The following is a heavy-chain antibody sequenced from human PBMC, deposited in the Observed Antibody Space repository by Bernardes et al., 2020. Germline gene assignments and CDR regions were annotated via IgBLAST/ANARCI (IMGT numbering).Heavy chain of an antibody. J-gene: IGHJ5*02. CDR3: ARDPADRLRFLEWLSTPDNWFDP. CDR1: GFTFSSYW. Sequence: GGSLRLSRAASGFTFSSYWMHWVRQAPGKGLVWVSRINSDGSSTSYADSVKGRFTISRDNAKNTLYLQMNSLRAEDTAVYYCARDPADRLRFLEWLSTPDNWFDPWGQGTLVTVSS. D-gene: IGHD3-3*01. CDR2: INSDGSST. V-gene: IGHV3-74*01.